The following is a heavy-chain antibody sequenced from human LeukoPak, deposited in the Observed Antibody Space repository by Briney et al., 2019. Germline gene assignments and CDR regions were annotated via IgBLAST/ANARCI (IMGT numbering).Heavy chain of an antibody. CDR1: GFTFSSYW. Sequence: AGGSLRLSCAASGFTFSSYWMSWVRQAPGKGLEWLANKKQDGSEKYYVDSVKARLTLSRDNAKNALYLQMNSLRAEDTVVYYCARDFRPNVVVVAGYSFTWYFDYWGQGTLVSVSS. CDR3: ARDFRPNVVVVAGYSFTWYFDY. D-gene: IGHD2-15*01. CDR2: KKQDGSEK. V-gene: IGHV3-7*01. J-gene: IGHJ4*02.